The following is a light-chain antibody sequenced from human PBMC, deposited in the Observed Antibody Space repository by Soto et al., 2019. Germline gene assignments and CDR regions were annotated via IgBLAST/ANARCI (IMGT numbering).Light chain of an antibody. J-gene: IGKJ1*01. V-gene: IGKV3-20*01. CDR2: GAS. Sequence: EIVLTQSPGTLSLSPGERATLSCRASQSVSSNLAWYQQKPGQAPRLLIYGASSRATGISDRFSGSGSGTDFTLTIGRLEPEDFAVYYCQQYGSSPRTFGQGTKVDIK. CDR1: QSVSSN. CDR3: QQYGSSPRT.